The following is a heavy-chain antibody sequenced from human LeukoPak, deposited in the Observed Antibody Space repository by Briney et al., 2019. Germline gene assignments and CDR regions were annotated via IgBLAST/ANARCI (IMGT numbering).Heavy chain of an antibody. CDR2: ISYDGSNK. J-gene: IGHJ4*02. CDR1: RFTFSNYG. Sequence: WGSLTLSCSASRFTFSNYGMLWLRQAPGNGLKGVAVISYDGSNKYHADYVKGRFTICRDNSKNTLYLQMNRLRAEDTAVYYCAVFCTSCPYYFDYWGQGTLVTVSS. D-gene: IGHD2-2*01. CDR3: AVFCTSCPYYFDY. V-gene: IGHV3-30*03.